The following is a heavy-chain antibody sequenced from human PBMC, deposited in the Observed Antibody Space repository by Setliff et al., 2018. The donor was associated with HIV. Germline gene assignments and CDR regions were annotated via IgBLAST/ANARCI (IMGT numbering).Heavy chain of an antibody. CDR2: INAGNGNT. J-gene: IGHJ4*02. Sequence: ASVKVSCKASGYTFTSYAMHWVRQAPGQRLEWMGWINAGNGNTKYSQEFQGRVTITADESTSTAYMELSSLRSEDTAVYYCASVAGPTSYYFDYWGQGTLVTVSS. D-gene: IGHD6-19*01. V-gene: IGHV1-3*03. CDR3: ASVAGPTSYYFDY. CDR1: GYTFTSYA.